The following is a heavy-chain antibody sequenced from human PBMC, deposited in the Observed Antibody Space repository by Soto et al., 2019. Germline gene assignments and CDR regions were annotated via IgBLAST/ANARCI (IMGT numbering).Heavy chain of an antibody. J-gene: IGHJ5*02. CDR3: VTADSSGYYYGWFDP. CDR2: ISGSGGST. CDR1: GFTFSSYA. Sequence: PGGSLRLSCAASGFTFSSYAMSWVRQAPGKGLEWVSAISGSGGSTYYADSVKGRFTISRDNSKNTLYLQMNSLRAEDTAVYYCVTADSSGYYYGWFDPWGQGTLVTV. D-gene: IGHD3-22*01. V-gene: IGHV3-23*01.